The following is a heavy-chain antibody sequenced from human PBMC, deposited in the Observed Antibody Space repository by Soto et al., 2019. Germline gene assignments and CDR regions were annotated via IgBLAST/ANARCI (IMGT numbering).Heavy chain of an antibody. J-gene: IGHJ4*02. CDR2: ISSNGGTT. Sequence: EVQLVESGGGLVQPGGSLRLSCAASGFTFSSYSMHWVRQAPGKGLEYVSAISSNGGTTSYANSVKGRFTISRDNSKSMLYPQMGSLRADDMAVYYCGGDSGDGIWYWGQGTLVTVSS. CDR3: GGDSGDGIWY. V-gene: IGHV3-64*01. D-gene: IGHD2-15*01. CDR1: GFTFSSYS.